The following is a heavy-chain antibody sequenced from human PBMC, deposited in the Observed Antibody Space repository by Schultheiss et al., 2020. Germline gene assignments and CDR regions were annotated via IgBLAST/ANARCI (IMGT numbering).Heavy chain of an antibody. V-gene: IGHV1-3*01. D-gene: IGHD2-8*01. CDR3: ARGTNGVGYYYMDV. CDR2: INAGNGNT. Sequence: ASVKVSCKASGYTFTSYAMHWVRQAPGQRLEWMGWINAGNGNTKYSQKFQGWVTMTRDTSIITAYVELSRLRSDDTAVYYCARGTNGVGYYYMDVWGKGTTVTVSS. J-gene: IGHJ6*03. CDR1: GYTFTSYA.